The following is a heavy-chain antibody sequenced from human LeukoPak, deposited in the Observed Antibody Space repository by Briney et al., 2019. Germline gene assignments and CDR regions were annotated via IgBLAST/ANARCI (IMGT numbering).Heavy chain of an antibody. V-gene: IGHV4-59*01. CDR1: GGSISSYF. D-gene: IGHD1-14*01. CDR3: ARGAGHTVKPGAFDI. CDR2: ISYSGST. Sequence: RASETLSLTCTVSGGSISSYFWSWIRQPPWKGLEWIGYISYSGSTNYSPSLKSRVTISVDTSKNQFSLKLSSVTAADTAVYYCARGAGHTVKPGAFDIWGQGTMVTVSS. J-gene: IGHJ3*02.